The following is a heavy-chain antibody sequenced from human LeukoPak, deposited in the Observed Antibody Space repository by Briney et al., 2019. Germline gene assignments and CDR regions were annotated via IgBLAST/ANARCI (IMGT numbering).Heavy chain of an antibody. D-gene: IGHD2-15*01. CDR3: ARDGVRLPLDY. CDR1: GGSISSGDYY. Sequence: SQTLSLTCTVSGGSISSGDYYWSWIRQPPGKGLEWIGYIYYSGSTYYNPSLKSRVTISVDTSKNQFPLKLSSVTAADTAVYYCARDGVRLPLDYWGQGTLVTVSS. V-gene: IGHV4-30-4*01. CDR2: IYYSGST. J-gene: IGHJ4*02.